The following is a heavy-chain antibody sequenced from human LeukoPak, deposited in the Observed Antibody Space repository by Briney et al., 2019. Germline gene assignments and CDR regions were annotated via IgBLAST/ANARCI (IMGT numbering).Heavy chain of an antibody. CDR1: GFTFSSYS. J-gene: IGHJ4*02. CDR2: ISSSSSTI. Sequence: GGSLRLSCAASGFTFSSYSMNWVRQAPGKGLEWVSYISSSSSTIYYADSVKGRFTISRDNAKNSLYLQMNSLRAEDTAVYYCASEDTGYSYGSPGDYWGQGTLVTVSS. D-gene: IGHD5-18*01. V-gene: IGHV3-48*04. CDR3: ASEDTGYSYGSPGDY.